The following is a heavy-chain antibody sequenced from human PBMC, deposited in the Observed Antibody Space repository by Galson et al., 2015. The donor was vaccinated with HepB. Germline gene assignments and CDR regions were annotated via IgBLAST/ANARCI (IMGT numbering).Heavy chain of an antibody. CDR3: ARDPWLWLNYYYMDV. V-gene: IGHV3-7*01. CDR1: GFTFSSYW. CDR2: IKQDGSEK. J-gene: IGHJ6*03. D-gene: IGHD5-18*01. Sequence: SLRLSCAASGFTFSSYWMSWVRQAPGKGLEWVANIKQDGSEKYYVDSVKGRFTISRDNAKNSLYLQMNSLRAEDTAVYYCARDPWLWLNYYYMDVWGKGTTVTVSS.